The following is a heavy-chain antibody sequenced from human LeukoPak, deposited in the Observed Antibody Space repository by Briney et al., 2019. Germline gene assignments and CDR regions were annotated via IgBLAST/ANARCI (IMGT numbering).Heavy chain of an antibody. Sequence: SETLSLTCAVYGGSFSGYYWSWIRQPPGKGLEWIGEINHSGSTNYNPSLKSRVTISVDTSKNQFSLKLSSVTAADTAVYYCAGFRLGAFDIWGQGTMVTVSS. J-gene: IGHJ3*02. D-gene: IGHD3-22*01. CDR2: INHSGST. CDR3: AGFRLGAFDI. CDR1: GGSFSGYY. V-gene: IGHV4-34*01.